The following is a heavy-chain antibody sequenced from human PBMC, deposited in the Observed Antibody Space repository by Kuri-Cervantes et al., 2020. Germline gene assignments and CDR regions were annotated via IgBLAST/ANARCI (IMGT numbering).Heavy chain of an antibody. CDR1: GFTFSSYA. Sequence: GESLKISCAASGFTFSSYAMSWVRQAPGKGLEWVGRNKSKTDGGTADYAAPVKGRFTISRDDSKNTLYLQMNSLKTEDTAVYYCSTDPTYYFDYWGQGTLVTVSS. CDR2: NKSKTDGGTA. V-gene: IGHV3-15*01. CDR3: STDPTYYFDY. J-gene: IGHJ4*02.